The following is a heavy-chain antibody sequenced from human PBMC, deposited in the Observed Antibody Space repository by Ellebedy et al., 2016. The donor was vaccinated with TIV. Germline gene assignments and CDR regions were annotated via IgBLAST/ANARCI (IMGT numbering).Heavy chain of an antibody. V-gene: IGHV3-7*03. CDR1: GFTFSNYW. CDR2: IKQDGSDK. J-gene: IGHJ3*01. Sequence: PGGSLRLSCAASGFTFSNYWMNWVRQAPGKGLEWVANIKQDGSDKYYVDSVKGRFTISRDNAKNSLYLQMNSLTAEDTAVYFCAREANVFSPYDCFDVWGQGTMVTVSS. CDR3: AREANVFSPYDCFDV. D-gene: IGHD2-21*02.